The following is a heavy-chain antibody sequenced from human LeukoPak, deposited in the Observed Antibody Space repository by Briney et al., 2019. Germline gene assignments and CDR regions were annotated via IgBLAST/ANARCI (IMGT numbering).Heavy chain of an antibody. V-gene: IGHV1-46*01. D-gene: IGHD2-2*01. Sequence: ASVKVSCKASGYTFTSYYMHWVRQAPGQGLEWMGIINPSGGSTSYAQKFQGRVTMTRDTSTSTVYMELSSLRSEDTAVYYCARVLVVPAANTHQPLFDYWGQGTLVTVSS. CDR3: ARVLVVPAANTHQPLFDY. CDR2: INPSGGST. J-gene: IGHJ4*02. CDR1: GYTFTSYY.